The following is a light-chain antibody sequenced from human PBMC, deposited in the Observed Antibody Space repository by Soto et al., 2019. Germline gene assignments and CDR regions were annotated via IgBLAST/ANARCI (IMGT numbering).Light chain of an antibody. CDR2: EVS. CDR3: ASYTRRSTYV. J-gene: IGLJ1*01. Sequence: QSALAQPASVSGSPGQSITISCTGTSSDVGGYNLVSWFQQHPGKAPKLMIYEVSNRPSGASNRFSGSKSGNTASLTISGLQSEDEADYYCASYTRRSTYVFGTGTKATVL. V-gene: IGLV2-14*01. CDR1: SSDVGGYNL.